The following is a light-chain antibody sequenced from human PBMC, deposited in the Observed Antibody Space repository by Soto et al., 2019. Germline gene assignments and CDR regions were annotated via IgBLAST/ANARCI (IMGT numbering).Light chain of an antibody. CDR3: QHYNSYSEA. V-gene: IGKV1-5*03. CDR1: QSISSW. J-gene: IGKJ1*01. CDR2: KAS. Sequence: DRVSITCRASQSISSWLAWYQQKPGKAPKLLIYKASTLKSGVTSRFSGSGSGTEFNLTISSLQPDEFATYYCQHYNSYSEAFGQGTKVDIK.